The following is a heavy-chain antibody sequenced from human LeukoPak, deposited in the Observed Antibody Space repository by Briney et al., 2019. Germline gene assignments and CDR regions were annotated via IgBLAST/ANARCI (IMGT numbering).Heavy chain of an antibody. CDR1: GFTFSSYA. D-gene: IGHD3-3*01. Sequence: PGRSLRLSCAASGFTFSSYAMHWVRQAPGKRLAWVAVVSYDGSNKYYADSVKGRFTISRDNSKNTLYLQMNSLRAEDTAVYYYAREELRFLDYWGQGTLVTVSS. V-gene: IGHV3-30-3*01. CDR3: AREELRFLDY. J-gene: IGHJ4*02. CDR2: VSYDGSNK.